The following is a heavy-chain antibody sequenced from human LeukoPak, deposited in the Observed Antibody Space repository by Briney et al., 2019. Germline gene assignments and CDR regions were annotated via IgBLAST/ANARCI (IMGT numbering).Heavy chain of an antibody. CDR2: IGAYNGNT. Sequence: ASVKVSCKASGYTFTSYGISWVRQAPGQGLEWMGWIGAYNGNTNYAQKLQGRVTMTTDTSTSTAYMELRSLRSDDTAVYYCARGVVWVTYCGGDCYSELDYWGQGTLVTVSS. V-gene: IGHV1-18*01. CDR1: GYTFTSYG. CDR3: ARGVVWVTYCGGDCYSELDY. D-gene: IGHD2-21*02. J-gene: IGHJ4*02.